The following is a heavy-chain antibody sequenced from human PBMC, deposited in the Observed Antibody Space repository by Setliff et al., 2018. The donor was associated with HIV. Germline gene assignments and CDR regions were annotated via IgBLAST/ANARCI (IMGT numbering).Heavy chain of an antibody. CDR3: ARGTYYYDSSGHGHDALEL. Sequence: ASETLFLTCTVSGGPVSSSNFFWNLIRQPAGKGLEWIGHVSASGSTSYNPSPRSRVAISEDKSKNQFSVKLKSVTAAETAVNFCARGTYYYDSSGHGHDALELWGQGTMVTVSS. CDR2: VSASGST. CDR1: GGPVSSSNFF. D-gene: IGHD3-22*01. V-gene: IGHV4-61*09. J-gene: IGHJ3*01.